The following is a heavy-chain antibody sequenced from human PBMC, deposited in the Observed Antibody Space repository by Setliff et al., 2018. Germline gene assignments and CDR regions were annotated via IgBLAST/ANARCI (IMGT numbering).Heavy chain of an antibody. Sequence: PSETLSLTCAVSGYFIGSGYYWGWIRQPPGKGLEWIGSIYHSGSTYYNPSLKSRVTISVDTSKKQFSLKLSSVTAADTAVYYCARRHCSGGSCYSLNYFDYWGQGTLVTVSS. V-gene: IGHV4-38-2*01. CDR1: GYFIGSGYY. D-gene: IGHD2-15*01. CDR3: ARRHCSGGSCYSLNYFDY. CDR2: IYHSGST. J-gene: IGHJ4*02.